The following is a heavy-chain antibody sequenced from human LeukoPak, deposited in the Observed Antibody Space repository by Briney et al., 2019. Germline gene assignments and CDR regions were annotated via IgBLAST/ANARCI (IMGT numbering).Heavy chain of an antibody. D-gene: IGHD6-13*01. V-gene: IGHV3-33*01. CDR3: ARGKGSSWNFDY. J-gene: IGHJ4*02. Sequence: PGGSLRLSCAPSGFTFSSYGMHWVRQAPGKGLEWVAVIWYDGSNKYYADSVKGRFTISRDNSKNTLYLQMNSLRAEDTAVYYCARGKGSSWNFDYWGQGTLVTVSS. CDR1: GFTFSSYG. CDR2: IWYDGSNK.